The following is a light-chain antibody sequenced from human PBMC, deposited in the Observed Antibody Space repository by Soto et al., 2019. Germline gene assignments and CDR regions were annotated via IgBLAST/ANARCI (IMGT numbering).Light chain of an antibody. Sequence: DIQMTQSPSSLSASVGDRVTITCQASQDISNYLNWYQQKPGKAPKLLIYDASNLETGVPSRFSGSGSGPDFTFTISSLQPEDIATYYCQQYDNLGLTFGGGTKVEIK. V-gene: IGKV1-33*01. CDR3: QQYDNLGLT. CDR1: QDISNY. CDR2: DAS. J-gene: IGKJ4*01.